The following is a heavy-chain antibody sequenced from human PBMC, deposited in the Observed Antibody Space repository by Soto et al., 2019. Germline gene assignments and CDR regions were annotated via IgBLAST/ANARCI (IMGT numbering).Heavy chain of an antibody. CDR1: GFTFSNYA. Sequence: EVQLLESGGGLVQPGGSLRLSCAASGFTFSNYAMNWVRQAPGKGLEWVSAITGSGGSTFYADSVKGRFTISRDNSKNTLYLQMNSMRVDDTAVYYCAKELYTSSSEWRYYYGMDVWGQGTTVTVSS. J-gene: IGHJ6*01. CDR2: ITGSGGST. V-gene: IGHV3-23*01. CDR3: AKELYTSSSEWRYYYGMDV. D-gene: IGHD6-6*01.